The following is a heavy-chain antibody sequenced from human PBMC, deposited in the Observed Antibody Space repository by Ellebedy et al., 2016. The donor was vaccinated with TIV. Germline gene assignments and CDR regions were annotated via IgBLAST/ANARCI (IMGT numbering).Heavy chain of an antibody. V-gene: IGHV4-4*07. D-gene: IGHD1-26*01. J-gene: IGHJ4*02. CDR1: GGAMKSYY. CDR2: IYSTGSS. CDR3: ARYSAYNNGNYFDY. Sequence: MPSETLSLTCSVSGGAMKSYYWGWIRQPAGKGLEWIGRIYSTGSSNSNPSLKSRVTMVIDTSRNYFSLKLSSVTAADTAVYYCARYSAYNNGNYFDYWGQGTVVTVSS.